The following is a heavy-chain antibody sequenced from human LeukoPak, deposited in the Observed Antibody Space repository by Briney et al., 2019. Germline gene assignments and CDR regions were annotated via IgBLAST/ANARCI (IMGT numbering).Heavy chain of an antibody. D-gene: IGHD3-10*01. J-gene: IGHJ6*04. CDR2: ISSSSSYI. CDR3: ARDGYYGSGSYSYYYGMDV. CDR1: GFTFSSYS. V-gene: IGHV3-21*01. Sequence: GGSLRLSCAASGFTFSSYSMNWVRQAPGKGLEWVSSISSSSSYIYYADSVKGRFTISRDNAKNSLYLQTNSLRAEDTAVYYCARDGYYGSGSYSYYYGMDVWGKGTTVTVSS.